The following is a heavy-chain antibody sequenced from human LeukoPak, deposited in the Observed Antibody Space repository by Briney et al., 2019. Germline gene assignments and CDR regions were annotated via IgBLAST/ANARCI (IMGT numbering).Heavy chain of an antibody. CDR3: ARIYCSGGNCYGPPDY. CDR2: IYSGGST. CDR1: GFTVSSNY. D-gene: IGHD2-15*01. V-gene: IGHV3-66*01. Sequence: PGGSLRLSCAASGFTVSSNYMSWVRQAPGKGLEWVSVIYSGGSTYYADSVKGRFTISRDNSKNTLYLQMNSLRAEDTAVYYCARIYCSGGNCYGPPDYWGQGALVTVSS. J-gene: IGHJ4*02.